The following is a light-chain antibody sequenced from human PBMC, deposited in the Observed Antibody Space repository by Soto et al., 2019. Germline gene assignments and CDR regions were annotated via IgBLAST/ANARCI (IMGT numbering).Light chain of an antibody. CDR3: HQFHHWPRM. CDR2: DAS. V-gene: IGKV3-15*01. CDR1: QSVNSN. J-gene: IGKJ1*01. Sequence: EIVMTQSPVTLSVSPGERATLSCRASQSVNSNLAWYQQKPGQAPRLLIYDASTRATGIPARFSGSGSGTQFTLTISSLQSEDFAVYYCHQFHHWPRMFGQGTTVE.